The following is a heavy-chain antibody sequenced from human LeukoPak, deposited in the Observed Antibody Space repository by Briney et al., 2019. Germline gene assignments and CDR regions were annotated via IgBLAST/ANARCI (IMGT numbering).Heavy chain of an antibody. CDR1: GFTFSSYS. Sequence: GGSLRLSCAASGFTFSSYSMNWVRQAPGKGLEWVSSISGSSSNIYYADSVKGRFTISRDNAKNSLYLQMNSLRAEDTAVYYCARSRGDDFWSGYLFYYYMDVWGKGTTVTVSS. D-gene: IGHD3-3*01. J-gene: IGHJ6*03. V-gene: IGHV3-21*01. CDR2: ISGSSSNI. CDR3: ARSRGDDFWSGYLFYYYMDV.